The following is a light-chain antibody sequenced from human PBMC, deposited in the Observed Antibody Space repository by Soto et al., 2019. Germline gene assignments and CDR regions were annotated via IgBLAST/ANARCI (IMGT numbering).Light chain of an antibody. J-gene: IGLJ1*01. V-gene: IGLV2-11*01. CDR1: SSDVGGYNF. CDR2: DVT. CDR3: CSYVGSYTSYV. Sequence: QSVLTQPRSVSGSPGQSVTISCTGTSSDVGGYNFVSWYQQHPGKAPKFMIYDVTKRPSGVPDRFSGSKSGNTASLTISGLQAEDEADYYCCSYVGSYTSYVFGTGTKFTVL.